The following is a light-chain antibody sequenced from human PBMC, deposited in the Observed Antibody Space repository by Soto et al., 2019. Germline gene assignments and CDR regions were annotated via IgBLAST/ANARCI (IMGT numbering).Light chain of an antibody. Sequence: QSVLTQPPSVSGAPGQRVTISCSGTGSNIGAGYAVHWYQQLPGTAPKLLIYGNIHRPSGVSNRFSGSKSGSTASLTISGLQTEDEADYYCSSYTSSNTWVFGGGTKLTVL. CDR2: GNI. CDR3: SSYTSSNTWV. CDR1: GSNIGAGYA. J-gene: IGLJ3*02. V-gene: IGLV1-40*01.